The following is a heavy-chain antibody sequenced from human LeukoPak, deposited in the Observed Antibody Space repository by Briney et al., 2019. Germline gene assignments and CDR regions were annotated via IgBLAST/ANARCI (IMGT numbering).Heavy chain of an antibody. J-gene: IGHJ4*02. CDR2: ISYDGSNK. V-gene: IGHV3-30*04. D-gene: IGHD6-13*01. Sequence: PGGSLRLSCAASGFTFSSYAMHWVRQAPGKGLEWVAVISYDGSNKYYADSVKGRFTISRDNAKNSLYLQMNSLRAEDTALYYCARGNSWYSYWGQGTLVTVSS. CDR1: GFTFSSYA. CDR3: ARGNSWYSY.